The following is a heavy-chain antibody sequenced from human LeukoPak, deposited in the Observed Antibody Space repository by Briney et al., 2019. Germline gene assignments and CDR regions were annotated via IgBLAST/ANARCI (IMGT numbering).Heavy chain of an antibody. CDR2: IYYSGST. CDR3: ARLGILWWN. Sequence: SETLSLTCTVSGGSFSSSSYYWGWIRQPPGKGLEWIGSIYYSGSTYYNPSLKSRVTISVDTSKNQFSLKLSSVTAADTAVYYCARLGILWWNWGKGTTVTVSS. D-gene: IGHD2-21*01. V-gene: IGHV4-39*01. J-gene: IGHJ6*04. CDR1: GGSFSSSSYY.